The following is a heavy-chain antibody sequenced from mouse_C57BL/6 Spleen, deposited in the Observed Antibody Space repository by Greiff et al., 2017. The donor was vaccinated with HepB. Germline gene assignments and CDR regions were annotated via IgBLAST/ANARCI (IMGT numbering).Heavy chain of an antibody. CDR1: GFTFSDYY. V-gene: IGHV5-16*01. Sequence: EVQRVESEGGLVQPGSSMNLSCTASGFTFSDYYMSWVRQVPEKGLEWVANINYDGSSTYYLDSLKSRFIISRDNAKNILYLQMSSLESEDTATYYCARGSDYYGSINWYFDVWGTGTTVTVSS. CDR2: INYDGSST. J-gene: IGHJ1*03. CDR3: ARGSDYYGSINWYFDV. D-gene: IGHD1-1*01.